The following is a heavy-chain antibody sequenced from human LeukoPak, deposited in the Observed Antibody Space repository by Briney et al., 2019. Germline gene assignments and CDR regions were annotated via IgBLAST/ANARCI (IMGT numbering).Heavy chain of an antibody. D-gene: IGHD6-19*01. CDR3: ATSGRAVAGIGFNY. J-gene: IGHJ4*02. CDR2: INAGNGNT. V-gene: IGHV1-3*01. CDR1: GYTFTSYA. Sequence: ASVKVSCKASGYTFTSYAIHWVRQAPGQRLEWMEWINAGNGNTEYSQKSLGRVTITRDTSASTVYMELSSLRPEDTAVYYCATSGRAVAGIGFNYWGQGTLVTVSS.